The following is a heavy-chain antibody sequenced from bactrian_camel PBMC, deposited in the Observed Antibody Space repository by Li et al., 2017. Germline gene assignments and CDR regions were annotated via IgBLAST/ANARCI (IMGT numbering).Heavy chain of an antibody. CDR3: AVRFWVTGSGGY. V-gene: IGHV3S54*01. D-gene: IGHD7*01. CDR1: GYSYGINC. Sequence: HVQLVESGGGSVQTGESLRLSCVASGYSYGINCWAWFRQAPGKEREVVATIYSGGSSTVYAGSQGRFTISQDNAKNVLYLQMNSLKIEDTAMYYCAVRFWVTGSGGYWGQGTQVTVS. CDR2: IYSGGSST. J-gene: IGHJ6*01.